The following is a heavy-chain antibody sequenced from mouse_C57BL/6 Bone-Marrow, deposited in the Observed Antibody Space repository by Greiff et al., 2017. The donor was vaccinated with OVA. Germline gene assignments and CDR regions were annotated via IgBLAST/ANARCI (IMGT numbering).Heavy chain of an antibody. V-gene: IGHV2-2*01. J-gene: IGHJ1*03. CDR3: ARILNWDDFDV. D-gene: IGHD4-1*01. Sequence: VKLQESGPGLVQPSQSLSITCTVSGFSLTSYGVHWVRQSPGQGLEWLGVIWSGGSTDYNAAFISRLSISKDNSKSQVFFKMNSLQADDTAIYYCARILNWDDFDVWGTGTTVTVSS. CDR2: IWSGGST. CDR1: GFSLTSYG.